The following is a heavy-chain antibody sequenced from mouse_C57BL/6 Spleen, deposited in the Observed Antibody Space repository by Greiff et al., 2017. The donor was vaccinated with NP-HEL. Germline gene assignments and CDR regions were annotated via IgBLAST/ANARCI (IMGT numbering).Heavy chain of an antibody. J-gene: IGHJ2*01. V-gene: IGHV1-50*01. CDR2: IDPSDSYT. D-gene: IGHD1-1*01. CDR1: GYTFTSYW. CDR3: ARGDTTVVGNFDY. Sequence: QVQLQQPGAELVKPGASVKLSCTASGYTFTSYWMQWVKQRPGQGLEWIGEIDPSDSYTNYNQKFKGKATLTGDTSSSTAYMQLSSLTSEDSAVYCCARGDTTVVGNFDYWGQGTTLTVSS.